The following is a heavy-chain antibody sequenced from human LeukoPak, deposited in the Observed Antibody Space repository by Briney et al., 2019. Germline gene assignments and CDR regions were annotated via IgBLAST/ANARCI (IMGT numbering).Heavy chain of an antibody. J-gene: IGHJ6*02. D-gene: IGHD1-26*01. CDR2: ISTGGDRA. CDR3: AKSGGGGSYYGYYYYGMDV. CDR1: GFTFSNYA. Sequence: PGGSLRLSCAASGFTFSNYAMDWVRQAPGKGLEWVSAISTGGDRAYYADSVKGRFTISRDNSKNTLYLQMNSLRAEDTAVYYCAKSGGGGSYYGYYYYGMDVWGQGTTVTVSS. V-gene: IGHV3-23*01.